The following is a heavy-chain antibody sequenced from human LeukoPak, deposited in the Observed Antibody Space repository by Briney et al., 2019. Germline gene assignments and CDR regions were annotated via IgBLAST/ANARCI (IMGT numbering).Heavy chain of an antibody. CDR1: GFTFSSFG. Sequence: GGSLRLSCAASGFTFSSFGMHWVRPAPGRGLEWVATICYDGTTTYYADSVKGRFTISRDDSKNTVYLQMNSLRAEDTATYYCAKDTLAYYFDYWGQGTLVTVSS. CDR2: ICYDGTTT. J-gene: IGHJ4*02. V-gene: IGHV3-33*06. CDR3: AKDTLAYYFDY.